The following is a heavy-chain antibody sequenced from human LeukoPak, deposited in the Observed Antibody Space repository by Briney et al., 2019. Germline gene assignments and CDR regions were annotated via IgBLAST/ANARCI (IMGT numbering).Heavy chain of an antibody. CDR2: IKSKTRGGAT. D-gene: IGHD3-3*01. CDR3: TTEYYGAINI. CDR1: GFGSSDAW. J-gene: IGHJ4*02. Sequence: PGGSLRLSCAAPGFGSSDAWTSWVRQAPGKGLEWVGHIKSKTRGGATEFAAPVKGRFTISRDDSKTTVSLQMNSLETEDTAVYFCTTEYYGAINIWGQGTLVTVSS. V-gene: IGHV3-15*01.